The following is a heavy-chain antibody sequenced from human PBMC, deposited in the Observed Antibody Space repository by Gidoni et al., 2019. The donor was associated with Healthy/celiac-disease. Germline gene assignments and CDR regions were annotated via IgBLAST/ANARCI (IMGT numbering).Heavy chain of an antibody. V-gene: IGHV3-30*18. D-gene: IGHD2-2*02. CDR3: AKNLGVVPAAILYYYYYGMDV. CDR2: ISYDGSNK. J-gene: IGHJ6*04. CDR1: GFTFSSYG. Sequence: QVQLVESGGGVVQPGRSLRLSCAASGFTFSSYGMPWVRPAPGKGLEWVAVISYDGSNKDYADSVKGRFTISRDNSKNTLYLQMNSLRAEDTAVYYCAKNLGVVPAAILYYYYYGMDVWGKGTTVTVSS.